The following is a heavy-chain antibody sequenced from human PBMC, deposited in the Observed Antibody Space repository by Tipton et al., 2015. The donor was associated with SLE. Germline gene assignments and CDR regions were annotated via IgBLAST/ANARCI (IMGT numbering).Heavy chain of an antibody. V-gene: IGHV4-59*08. CDR3: ARQGQQLVRPYYYGMDV. CDR1: GGSISSYY. J-gene: IGHJ6*02. D-gene: IGHD6-13*01. CDR2: IYYSGST. Sequence: LRLSCTVSGGSISSYYWRWIRQPPGKGLEWIGYIYYSGSTKYNPSLKSRVTISVDTSKNQFSLKLSSVTAADTAVYYCARQGQQLVRPYYYGMDVWDQGP.